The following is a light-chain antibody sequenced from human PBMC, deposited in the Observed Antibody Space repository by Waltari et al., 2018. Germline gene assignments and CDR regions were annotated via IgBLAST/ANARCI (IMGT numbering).Light chain of an antibody. J-gene: IGKJ1*01. CDR1: QSISSY. CDR3: QQSYSIPWT. Sequence: DIQMTQSPSSLSASVGDRVTITCRASQSISSYLNWYQQKPGKAPKVLIYAASSLQRGVPSRFSGSGSGTDFTLTISSLQPEDFATYFCQQSYSIPWTFGQGTKVEIK. CDR2: AAS. V-gene: IGKV1-39*01.